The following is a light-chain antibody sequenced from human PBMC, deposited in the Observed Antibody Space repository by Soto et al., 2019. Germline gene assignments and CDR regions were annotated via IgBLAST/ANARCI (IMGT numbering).Light chain of an antibody. V-gene: IGKV3-11*01. J-gene: IGKJ4*01. Sequence: EIVLTQSPATLSLSPGERATLSCRASQSVRNDLVWYHQKPGQAPRVLIYSASNRATGIPARFSGSGSGTDFTLTISSLEPEDFAVYYCQQRTNWPPTFGAGTKVEMK. CDR2: SAS. CDR3: QQRTNWPPT. CDR1: QSVRND.